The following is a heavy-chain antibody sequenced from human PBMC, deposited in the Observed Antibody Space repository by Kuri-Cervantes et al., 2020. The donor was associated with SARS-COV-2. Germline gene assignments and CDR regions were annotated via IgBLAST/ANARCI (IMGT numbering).Heavy chain of an antibody. D-gene: IGHD2-15*01. CDR1: GGTFSSYA. Sequence: SVKVSCKASGGTFSSYAISWVRQAPGQGLEWMGGIIPIFGTANYAQKFQGRVTITADESTSTAYMELSSLRSEDTAVYYCARAHCSGGSCYPEYYYYGMDVWGQGTTVTVSS. J-gene: IGHJ6*02. V-gene: IGHV1-69*13. CDR3: ARAHCSGGSCYPEYYYYGMDV. CDR2: IIPIFGTA.